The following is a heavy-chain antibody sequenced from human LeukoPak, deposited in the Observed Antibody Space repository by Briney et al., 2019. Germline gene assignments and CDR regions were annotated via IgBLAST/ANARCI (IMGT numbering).Heavy chain of an antibody. V-gene: IGHV4-61*02. CDR1: GGSISSGSYY. D-gene: IGHD2-2*01. J-gene: IGHJ4*02. CDR3: AREVRPKYCSSTSCHFDY. CDR2: IYTSGST. Sequence: SETLSLTCTVSGGSISSGSYYWSWIRQPAGKGLEWIGRIYTSGSTNYNPSLKSRVTISVDTSKNQFSLKLSSVTAADTAVYYCAREVRPKYCSSTSCHFDYWGQGTLVTVSS.